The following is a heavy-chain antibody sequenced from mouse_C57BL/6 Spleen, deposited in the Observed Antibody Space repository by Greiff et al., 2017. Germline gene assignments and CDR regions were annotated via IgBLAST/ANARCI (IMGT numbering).Heavy chain of an antibody. CDR3: AREDSYYSWFAY. CDR2: IYPGSGST. V-gene: IGHV1-55*01. CDR1: GYTFTSYW. Sequence: VQLQQPGAELVKPGASVKMSCKASGYTFTSYWITWVKQRPGQGLEWIGDIYPGSGSTNYNEKFKSKATLTVDTSSSTAYMQLSSLTSEDSAVYYCAREDSYYSWFAYWGQGTLVTVSA. J-gene: IGHJ3*01. D-gene: IGHD2-12*01.